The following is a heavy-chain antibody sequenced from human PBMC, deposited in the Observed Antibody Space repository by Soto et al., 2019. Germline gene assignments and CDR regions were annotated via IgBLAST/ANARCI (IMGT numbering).Heavy chain of an antibody. D-gene: IGHD3-10*01. J-gene: IGHJ6*02. CDR2: FDPEDGET. V-gene: IGHV1-24*01. CDR3: ATGGDRGGTEYYYYGMDV. CDR1: GYTLTELS. Sequence: QVQLVQSGAEVKKPGASVKVSCKVSGYTLTELSMHWVRQAPGKGLEWMGGFDPEDGETIYAQKFKGRVTMTEATSTETAYMELSSLRSEDTAVYYCATGGDRGGTEYYYYGMDVWGQGTTVTVSS.